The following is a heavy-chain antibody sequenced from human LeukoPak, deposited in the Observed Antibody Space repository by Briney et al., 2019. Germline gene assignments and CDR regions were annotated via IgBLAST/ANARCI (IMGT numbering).Heavy chain of an antibody. J-gene: IGHJ4*02. V-gene: IGHV6-1*01. D-gene: IGHD2-2*01. Sequence: SQTLSLTCAISGDSVSSNSAAWNWIRQSPSRGLEWLGRTYYRSKWYNDYAVSVKSRITINPDTSKNRFSLQLNSVTPEDTAVYYCARGGKHCSSTSCYRWTFDYWGQGTLVTVSS. CDR3: ARGGKHCSSTSCYRWTFDY. CDR1: GDSVSSNSAA. CDR2: TYYRSKWYN.